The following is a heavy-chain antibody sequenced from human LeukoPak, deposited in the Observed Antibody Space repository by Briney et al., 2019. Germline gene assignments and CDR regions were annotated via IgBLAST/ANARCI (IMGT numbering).Heavy chain of an antibody. J-gene: IGHJ3*02. CDR3: PLWIYYDSSGYTKSPDVFNI. Sequence: GGSLRLSCAASGFTFSSYWMHWVRHAPGKGLVWVSRINTDGSSTSYADSVKGRFTISRDNSKNTLYLQMNSLRAEDTAVYYWPLWIYYDSSGYTKSPDVFNIGGQGTMFTVSS. D-gene: IGHD3-22*01. V-gene: IGHV3-74*01. CDR2: INTDGSST. CDR1: GFTFSSYW.